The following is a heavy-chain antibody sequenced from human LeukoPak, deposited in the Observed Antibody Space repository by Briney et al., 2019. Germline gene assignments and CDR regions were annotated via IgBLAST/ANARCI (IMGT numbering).Heavy chain of an antibody. J-gene: IGHJ4*02. D-gene: IGHD3-10*01. CDR1: GFTFSSYA. CDR2: ISGSGAGT. Sequence: GGSLRLSCAASGFTFSSYAMNWVRQAPGKGLEWVSTISGSGAGTYYVDSVKGRFTISRDNSKNTLYLQMSSLRAEDTAMYFCARVGGRGSIGGDCWGQGTLVTVSS. V-gene: IGHV3-23*01. CDR3: ARVGGRGSIGGDC.